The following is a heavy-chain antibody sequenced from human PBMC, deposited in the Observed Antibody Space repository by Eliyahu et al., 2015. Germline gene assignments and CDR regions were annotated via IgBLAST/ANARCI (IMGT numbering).Heavy chain of an antibody. V-gene: IGHV1-18*01. CDR3: ARGGDYGTLDY. D-gene: IGHD4-17*01. CDR1: GYTFASYG. J-gene: IGHJ4*02. CDR2: IRGYXGAT. Sequence: QVQLVQSGAAVKKPGASXKVSCKASGYTFASYGINWVRQAPGRGLEWMGWIRGYXGATKYAQKFQGRVTMTTDTSTSTAYMELTSLKSDDTAMYFCARGGDYGTLDYWGQGPLVTVSS.